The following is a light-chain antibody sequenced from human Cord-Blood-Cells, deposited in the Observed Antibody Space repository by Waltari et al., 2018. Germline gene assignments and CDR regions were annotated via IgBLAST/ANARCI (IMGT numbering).Light chain of an antibody. CDR1: QSVLYSSTNKNY. Sequence: DIVMTHSPDSLAVSLGERAHINCKSSQSVLYSSTNKNYLAWYQQKPGQPPKLLIYWASTRESGVPDRFSGSGSGTDFTLTISSLQAEDVAVYYCQQYYITPYTFGQGTKLEIK. CDR2: WAS. V-gene: IGKV4-1*01. J-gene: IGKJ2*01. CDR3: QQYYITPYT.